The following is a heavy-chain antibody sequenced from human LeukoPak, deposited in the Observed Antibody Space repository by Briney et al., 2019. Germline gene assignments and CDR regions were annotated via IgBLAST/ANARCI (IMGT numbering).Heavy chain of an antibody. V-gene: IGHV3-49*03. Sequence: PGGSLRLSCTTSGFTFGDYALSWFRQAPGKGLEWVTFIRSPAFGGTTEYAASVKGRSTISRDDSKSIAYLQMNSLISEDTAVYYCSRTRRVSCGGACYSFDYWGQGTLVTVSS. CDR1: GFTFGDYA. J-gene: IGHJ4*02. D-gene: IGHD2-21*02. CDR3: SRTRRVSCGGACYSFDY. CDR2: IRSPAFGGTT.